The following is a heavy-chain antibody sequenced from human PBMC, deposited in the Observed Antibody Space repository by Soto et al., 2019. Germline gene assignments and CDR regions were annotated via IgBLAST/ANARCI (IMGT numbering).Heavy chain of an antibody. D-gene: IGHD3-10*01. CDR3: ARGALLAWFGELNWFDP. J-gene: IGHJ5*02. CDR2: INAGNGNT. V-gene: IGHV1-3*01. CDR1: GYTFTSYA. Sequence: QVQLVQSGAEVKKPGASVKVSCKASGYTFTSYAMHWVRQAPGQRLEWMGWINAGNGNTKYSQKFQGRVTITRDTSASTAYMELSSLRSEDTAVYYCARGALLAWFGELNWFDPWGQGTLVTVSS.